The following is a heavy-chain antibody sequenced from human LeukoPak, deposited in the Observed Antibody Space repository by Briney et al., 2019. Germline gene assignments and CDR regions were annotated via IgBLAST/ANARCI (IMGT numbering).Heavy chain of an antibody. CDR3: STAAQH. CDR2: IRSKTDGGTE. J-gene: IGHJ4*02. D-gene: IGHD1-1*01. Sequence: VGSLRLSCAASGFIFRNAWMSWVRQAPGKGLEWVGRIRSKTDGGTEDYGAPVKGRFTISRDDSRNTLYLQLNSLKTEDTAVYYCSTAAQHWGQGTLVNVSS. V-gene: IGHV3-15*01. CDR1: GFIFRNAW.